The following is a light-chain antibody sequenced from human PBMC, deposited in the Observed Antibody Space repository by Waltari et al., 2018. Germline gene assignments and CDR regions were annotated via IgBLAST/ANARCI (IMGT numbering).Light chain of an antibody. CDR2: EVS. Sequence: QSALTQPASVSGSPGPSITISCPGTSSDVGGYNYFSWYQQHPGKAPKLMIYEVSNRPSGVSNRFSGSKSGNTASLTISGLQAEDEADYYCSSYTSSSTEVFGGGTKLTVL. CDR1: SSDVGGYNY. CDR3: SSYTSSSTEV. V-gene: IGLV2-14*01. J-gene: IGLJ3*02.